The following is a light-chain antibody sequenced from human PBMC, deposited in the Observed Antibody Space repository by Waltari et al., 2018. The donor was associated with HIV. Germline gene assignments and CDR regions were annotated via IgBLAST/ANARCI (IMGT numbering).Light chain of an antibody. J-gene: IGLJ1*01. Sequence: QSALTQPASVSGSPGQSITISCTGTSSDVGGYNYVSWYQQHPGKAPKLIIYEVSNRPSGVSNRFPGSKSGNTASLTISGLQAEDEADYYCSSYTRSTTPYVFGTGTKVTVL. CDR2: EVS. CDR3: SSYTRSTTPYV. CDR1: SSDVGGYNY. V-gene: IGLV2-14*01.